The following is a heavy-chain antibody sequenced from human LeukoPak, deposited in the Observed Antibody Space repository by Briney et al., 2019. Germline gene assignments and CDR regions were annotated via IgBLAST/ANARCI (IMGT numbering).Heavy chain of an antibody. CDR1: GGSISSSSYY. CDR3: ARVFSYDSSGYYYGWFGP. CDR2: IYYSGST. J-gene: IGHJ5*02. Sequence: PSETLSLTCTVSGGSISSSSYYWGWIRQPPGKGLEWIGSIYYSGSTNYNPSLKSRVTISVDTPRNQFSLKLSSVTAADTAVYYCARVFSYDSSGYYYGWFGPWGQGTLVTVSS. V-gene: IGHV4-39*07. D-gene: IGHD3-22*01.